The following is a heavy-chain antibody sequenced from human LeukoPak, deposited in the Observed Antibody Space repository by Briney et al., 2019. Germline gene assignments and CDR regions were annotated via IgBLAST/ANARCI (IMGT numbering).Heavy chain of an antibody. D-gene: IGHD6-13*01. CDR1: GGSINSYY. CDR2: IYFSGST. V-gene: IGHV4-59*08. J-gene: IGHJ4*02. Sequence: SETLSLTCTVSGGSINSYYWSWIRQPPGKGLEWIGYIYFSGSTKYNPSLKSRVTISVDTSKNQFSLKLNSVTAADTAVYYCARHPGSNWYADRWGQGTLVTVSS. CDR3: ARHPGSNWYADR.